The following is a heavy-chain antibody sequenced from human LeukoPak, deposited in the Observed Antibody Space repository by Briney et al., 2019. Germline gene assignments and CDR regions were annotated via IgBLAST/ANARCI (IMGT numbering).Heavy chain of an antibody. J-gene: IGHJ6*03. CDR1: GFTCSDYS. V-gene: IGHV3-48*01. Sequence: GGSLRLSCVASGFTCSDYSMNWVRQAPGEGREWVSYISSSGFTLNYADSVKGRFTISRDNAKNSLYLQMNSLRAEDTAVYYCARGVPKTSYYYYMDVWGKGTTVTVSS. CDR3: ARGVPKTSYYYYMDV. D-gene: IGHD4-11*01. CDR2: ISSSGFTL.